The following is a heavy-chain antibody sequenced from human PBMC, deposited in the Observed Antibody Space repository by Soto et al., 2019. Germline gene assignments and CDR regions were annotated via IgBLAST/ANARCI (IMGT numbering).Heavy chain of an antibody. J-gene: IGHJ4*02. Sequence: DVQLVESGGGLVQPGGSLRLSCAASGFIFSNYWMSWVRQPPGKALEWVANIKHDGSAKYYMDSVKGRFTISRDNAKNSLYLQMNSLRVEDTAVYYCARTPTGDLDYWGQGTLVTVSS. CDR1: GFIFSNYW. CDR2: IKHDGSAK. CDR3: ARTPTGDLDY. D-gene: IGHD7-27*01. V-gene: IGHV3-7*01.